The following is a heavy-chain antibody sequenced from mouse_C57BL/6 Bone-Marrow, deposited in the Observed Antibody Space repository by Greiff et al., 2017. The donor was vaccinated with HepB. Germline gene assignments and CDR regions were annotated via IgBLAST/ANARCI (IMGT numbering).Heavy chain of an antibody. CDR1: GFSLTSYG. CDR3: ASEGFYDGYYLLRFAY. CDR2: IWGVGST. J-gene: IGHJ3*01. V-gene: IGHV2-6*01. D-gene: IGHD2-3*01. Sequence: QVQLKESGPGLVAPSQRLSITCTVSGFSLTSYGVDWVRQSPGKGLEWLGVIWGVGSTNYNSALKSRLSISKDNSKSQVFLKMNSLQTDDTAMYYCASEGFYDGYYLLRFAYWGQGTLVTVSA.